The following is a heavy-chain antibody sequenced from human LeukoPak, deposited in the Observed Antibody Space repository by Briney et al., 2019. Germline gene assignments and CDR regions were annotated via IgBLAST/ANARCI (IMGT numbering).Heavy chain of an antibody. CDR3: ARDGGGWLDDHAAFDI. Sequence: SETLSLTCTVSGGSISSYYWSWIRQPPGKGLEWIGYIYYSGSTNYNPSLKSRVTISVKTSENQFSLKLSFVSAADTAVYYCARDGGGWLDDHAAFDIWGQGTMVTVSS. J-gene: IGHJ3*02. D-gene: IGHD6-19*01. CDR1: GGSISSYY. V-gene: IGHV4-59*01. CDR2: IYYSGST.